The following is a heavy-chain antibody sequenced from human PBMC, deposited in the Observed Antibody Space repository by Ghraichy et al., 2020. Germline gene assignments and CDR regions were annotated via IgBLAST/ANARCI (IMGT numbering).Heavy chain of an antibody. V-gene: IGHV3-23*01. D-gene: IGHD6-19*01. J-gene: IGHJ3*02. CDR3: AKDGAVAGKYAFDI. CDR1: GFTFSSYA. Sequence: GGSLRLSCAASGFTFSSYAMTWVRQAPGKGLEWVSVISGSVGSTYYADSVKGRFTISRDNSENTLYLQMNSLRAEDTAVYYCAKDGAVAGKYAFDIWGQGTMVTVSS. CDR2: ISGSVGST.